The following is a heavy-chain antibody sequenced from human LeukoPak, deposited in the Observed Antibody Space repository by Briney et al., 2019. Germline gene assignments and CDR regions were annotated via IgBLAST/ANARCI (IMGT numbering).Heavy chain of an antibody. J-gene: IGHJ5*02. V-gene: IGHV1-2*02. Sequence: ASVTVSCKASGYTFTGYYMHWVRQAPGQGLEWMGWINPNSGGTNYAQKFQGRVTMTRDTSISTAYMELSRLRSDDTAVCYCARDESIAYENNWFDPWGQGTLVTVSS. CDR1: GYTFTGYY. CDR3: ARDESIAYENNWFDP. CDR2: INPNSGGT. D-gene: IGHD6-6*01.